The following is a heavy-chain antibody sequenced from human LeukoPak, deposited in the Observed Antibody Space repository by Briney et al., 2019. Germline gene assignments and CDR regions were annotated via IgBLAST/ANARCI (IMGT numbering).Heavy chain of an antibody. CDR1: GFTFSSYS. J-gene: IGHJ4*02. CDR2: ISSSRSYI. D-gene: IGHD3-9*01. V-gene: IGHV3-21*01. CDR3: AREYYDILTGYWDY. Sequence: GGSLRLSCAASGFTFSSYSMNWVRQAPGKGLEWVSSISSSRSYIYYAASVKGRFTISRDNAKNSLYLQMNSLRAEDTAVYYCAREYYDILTGYWDYWGQGTLVTVSS.